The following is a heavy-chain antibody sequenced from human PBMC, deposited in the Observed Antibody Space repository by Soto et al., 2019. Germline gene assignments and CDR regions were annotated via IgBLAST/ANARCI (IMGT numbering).Heavy chain of an antibody. J-gene: IGHJ6*02. CDR2: INPNSGGT. Sequence: ASVKVSCKASGYTFTGYYMHWVRQAPGQGLEWMGWINPNSGGTNYAQKFQGWVTMTRDTSISTAHMELSRLRSDDTAVYYCARDLAVAPFRFYGMDVWGQGTTVTVSS. D-gene: IGHD6-19*01. CDR3: ARDLAVAPFRFYGMDV. CDR1: GYTFTGYY. V-gene: IGHV1-2*04.